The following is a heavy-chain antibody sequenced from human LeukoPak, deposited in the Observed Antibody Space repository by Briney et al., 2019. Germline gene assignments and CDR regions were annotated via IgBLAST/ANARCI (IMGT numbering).Heavy chain of an antibody. D-gene: IGHD1-26*01. CDR2: IKPDGSEK. CDR3: AKDREYSGSYRPGPTRYYYGMDV. Sequence: GGSLRLSCAASGFTFSSYWMSWVRQAPGKGLEWVANIKPDGSEKFYVDSVKGQFTISRDNAKNSLYLQMNSLRAEDTAVFYCAKDREYSGSYRPGPTRYYYGMDVWGQGTTVTVSS. J-gene: IGHJ6*02. CDR1: GFTFSSYW. V-gene: IGHV3-7*05.